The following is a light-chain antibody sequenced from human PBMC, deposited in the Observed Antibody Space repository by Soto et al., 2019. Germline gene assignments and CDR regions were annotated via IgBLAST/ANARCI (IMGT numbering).Light chain of an antibody. CDR3: GSYTTSNTMI. J-gene: IGLJ2*01. CDR2: DVS. CDR1: SSDVGAYNY. V-gene: IGLV2-14*01. Sequence: QSALTQPASVSGSPGQSITISCAGTSSDVGAYNYVSWFQQHPSKVPKLIIYDVSDRPSGVSDRFSGSKSGNTASLTISGLQAEDEADYYCGSYTTSNTMIFGGGTKLTVL.